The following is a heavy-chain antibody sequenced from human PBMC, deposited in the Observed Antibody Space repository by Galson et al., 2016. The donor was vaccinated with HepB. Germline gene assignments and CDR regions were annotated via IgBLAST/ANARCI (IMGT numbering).Heavy chain of an antibody. D-gene: IGHD2/OR15-2a*01. J-gene: IGHJ4*02. Sequence: SLRLSCAASGFSFRSYDIHWVRQAPGKGLEWVAVISYDGSNKYYEDSVKGRFTISRDNSKNTSNLQMNSLRAEDTAVYYCAKDTTFRFGSCPENWGQGTPVTVSS. CDR3: AKDTTFRFGSCPEN. CDR2: ISYDGSNK. CDR1: GFSFRSYD. V-gene: IGHV3-30*18.